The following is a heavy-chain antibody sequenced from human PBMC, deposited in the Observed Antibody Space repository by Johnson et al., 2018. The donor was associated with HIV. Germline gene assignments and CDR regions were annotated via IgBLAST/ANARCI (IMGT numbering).Heavy chain of an antibody. V-gene: IGHV3-66*01. J-gene: IGHJ3*02. CDR3: ARGDGYRRAFDI. D-gene: IGHD1-1*01. Sequence: VQLVESGGGVVQPGRSLRLSCAASGFTFSDYYMTWVRQAPGKGLEWVSVIYSGGSTYYADSVKGRFTISRDNSKNTLYLQMNSLRAEDTAVYYCARGDGYRRAFDIWGQGTMVTVSS. CDR2: IYSGGST. CDR1: GFTFSDYY.